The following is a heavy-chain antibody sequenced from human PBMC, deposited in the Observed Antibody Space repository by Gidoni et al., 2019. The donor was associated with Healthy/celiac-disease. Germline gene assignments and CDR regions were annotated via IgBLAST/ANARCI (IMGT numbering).Heavy chain of an antibody. V-gene: IGHV4-34*01. J-gene: IGHJ2*01. CDR2: INHSGST. Sequence: QVQLQQWGAGLLKPSETLSLTCAVYGGSFIGYYWRWIRQPPGKGLEWIGEINHSGSTNYNPSLKSRVTISVDTSKNQFSLKLSSVTAADTAVYYCASGRDYCSSTSCYTEEHWYFDLWGRGTLVTVSS. CDR1: GGSFIGYY. D-gene: IGHD2-2*02. CDR3: ASGRDYCSSTSCYTEEHWYFDL.